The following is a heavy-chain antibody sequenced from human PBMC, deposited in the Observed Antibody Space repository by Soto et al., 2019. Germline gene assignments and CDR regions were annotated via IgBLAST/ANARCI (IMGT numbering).Heavy chain of an antibody. V-gene: IGHV4-30-4*01. J-gene: IGHJ5*02. D-gene: IGHD3-3*01. CDR2: IYYSGST. Sequence: SSETLSLTCTVSGGSISSGDYYWSWIRQPPGKGLEWIGYIYYSGSTYYNPSLKSRVTISVDTSKNQFSLKLSSVTAADTAVYYCARDHRAIFGVVYNWFDPWGQGTLVTVSS. CDR1: GGSISSGDYY. CDR3: ARDHRAIFGVVYNWFDP.